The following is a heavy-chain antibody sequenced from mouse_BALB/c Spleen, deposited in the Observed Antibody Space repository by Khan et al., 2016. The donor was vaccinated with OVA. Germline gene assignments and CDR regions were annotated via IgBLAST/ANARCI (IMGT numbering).Heavy chain of an antibody. CDR3: ARTDYYGSSYYFDY. J-gene: IGHJ2*01. CDR2: IDPYNGGT. CDR1: GYSFTDYN. Sequence: VQLQQSGPELVKPGASVKVSCKASGYSFTDYNMFWVKQSHGKGLEWIGYIDPYNGGTSYNQKFRGKATLTVDKSSSTAFMHLSSLTSEDSAVFYGARTDYYGSSYYFDYWGQGTTLTVSS. D-gene: IGHD1-1*01. V-gene: IGHV1S135*01.